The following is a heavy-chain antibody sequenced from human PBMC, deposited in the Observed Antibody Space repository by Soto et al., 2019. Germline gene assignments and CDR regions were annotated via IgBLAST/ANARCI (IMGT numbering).Heavy chain of an antibody. D-gene: IGHD2-21*02. CDR2: ISDPGTST. CDR1: GFTFGNYT. V-gene: IGHV3-23*01. J-gene: IGHJ3*01. CDR3: AKSLVTPSDAFDL. Sequence: GRSLRLYCAASGFTFGNYTMTWVRQAPGKGLEWISSISDPGTSTYYANSVKGRFSMSRDNSKNTLFLQMNRLRADDTAVYFCAKSLVTPSDAFDLWGRGTLVTVSS.